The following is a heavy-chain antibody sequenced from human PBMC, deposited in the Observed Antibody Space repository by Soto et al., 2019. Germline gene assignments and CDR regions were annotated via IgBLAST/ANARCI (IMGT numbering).Heavy chain of an antibody. CDR2: IYYSVST. J-gene: IGHJ5*02. CDR3: ARGDYDILTGYQYNWFDP. CDR1: GGCISSYD. Sequence: PXATLSLTCTVSGGCISSYDWSWIRQPPGKGLEWIGYIYYSVSTNYNPSLKSRVTISVDTSKNQFSLKLSSVTAADTAVYYCARGDYDILTGYQYNWFDPWGQGTLVTVSS. D-gene: IGHD3-9*01. V-gene: IGHV4-59*13.